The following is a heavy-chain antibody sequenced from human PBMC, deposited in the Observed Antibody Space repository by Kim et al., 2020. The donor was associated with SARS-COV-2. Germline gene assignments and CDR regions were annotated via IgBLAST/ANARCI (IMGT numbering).Heavy chain of an antibody. CDR1: GFTVGDNS. D-gene: IGHD3-16*02. J-gene: IGHJ4*02. Sequence: GGSLRLSCVASGFTVGDNSMTWVRQAPGKGLEWVSLIYSDDRTYYGDSVKGRFTISRDRSMNTLFLQMDSLTAEDTALYYCARENRRSGSTFGGVLVPPHFDYWGLGTLVTVSS. CDR2: IYSDDRT. CDR3: ARENRRSGSTFGGVLVPPHFDY. V-gene: IGHV3-66*02.